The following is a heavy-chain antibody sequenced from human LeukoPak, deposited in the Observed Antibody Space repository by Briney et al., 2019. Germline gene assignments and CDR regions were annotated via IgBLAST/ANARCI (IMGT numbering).Heavy chain of an antibody. CDR1: EFPFNSFW. V-gene: IGHV3-74*01. CDR3: ARGGVNPVDH. Sequence: PGGSLRLSCAASEFPFNSFWMHWVRQAPGKGLVWVSDMNEYSTTIRYADSVKGRFTISRDNAKSILYLQMNNLRAEDTAMYFCARGGVNPVDHWGQGTLVTVSS. CDR2: MNEYSTTI. J-gene: IGHJ4*02. D-gene: IGHD1-14*01.